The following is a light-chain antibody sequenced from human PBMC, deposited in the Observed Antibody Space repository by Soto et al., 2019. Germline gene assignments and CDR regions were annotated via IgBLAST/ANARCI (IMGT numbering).Light chain of an antibody. CDR3: CSYAGSSTPSYV. CDR1: SSDVGSYNL. J-gene: IGLJ1*01. CDR2: EGS. V-gene: IGLV2-23*01. Sequence: QSVLTQPASVSGSHGQSITISCTGTSSDVGSYNLVSWYQQHPGKAPKLMIYEGSKRPSGVSNRFSGSKSGNTASLTISGLQAEDEADYYCCSYAGSSTPSYVFGNGTRSPS.